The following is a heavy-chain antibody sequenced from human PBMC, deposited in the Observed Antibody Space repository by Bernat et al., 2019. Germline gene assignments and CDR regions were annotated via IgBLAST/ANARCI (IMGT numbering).Heavy chain of an antibody. CDR1: GFTFSDYH. Sequence: QVQLVESGGGLVKPGGSLRLSCAASGFTFSDYHMSWIRQAPGKGLEWVSYISSSGTYTNYADSVKGRFTMSRDNAKNSVYLQMSSLRAEDTAVYYCARDRLSSGWFEIQWWGQGTLVTVSS. CDR3: ARDRLSSGWFEIQW. CDR2: ISSSGTYT. V-gene: IGHV3-11*06. J-gene: IGHJ4*02. D-gene: IGHD6-19*01.